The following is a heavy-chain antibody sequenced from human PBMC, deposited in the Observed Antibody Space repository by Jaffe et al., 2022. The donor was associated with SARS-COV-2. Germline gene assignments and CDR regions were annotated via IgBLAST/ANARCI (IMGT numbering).Heavy chain of an antibody. D-gene: IGHD2-15*01. CDR3: ARVRGYCSGGSCYPGGFYAFDI. Sequence: QVQLQESGPGLVKPSETLSLTCTVSGGSISSYYWSWIRQPPGKGLEWIGYIYYSGSTNYNPSLKSRVTISVDTSKNQFSLKLSSVTAADTAVYYCARVRGYCSGGSCYPGGFYAFDIWGQGTMVTVSS. V-gene: IGHV4-59*01. J-gene: IGHJ3*02. CDR1: GGSISSYY. CDR2: IYYSGST.